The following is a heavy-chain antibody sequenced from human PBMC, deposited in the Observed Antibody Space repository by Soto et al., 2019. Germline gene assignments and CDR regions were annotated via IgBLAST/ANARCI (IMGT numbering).Heavy chain of an antibody. V-gene: IGHV1-2*04. Sequence: GASVKVSCKASGYTFTGYYMHWVRQAPGQGVEWMGWINPNSGGTNYAQKFQGWVTMTRDTSISTAYMELSRLRSDDTAVYFCARDSKGAWGYYGMDGWGQWTTVIGSS. CDR3: ARDSKGAWGYYGMDG. CDR1: GYTFTGYY. CDR2: INPNSGGT. J-gene: IGHJ6*02. D-gene: IGHD7-27*01.